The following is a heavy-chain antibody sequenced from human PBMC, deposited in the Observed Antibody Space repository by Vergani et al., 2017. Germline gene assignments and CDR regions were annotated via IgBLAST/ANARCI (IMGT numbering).Heavy chain of an antibody. CDR2: IYYSGRT. Sequence: QVQLQESGPGLVQPSQSLSLTCTVSGVSISGVSYYLSWVRQPAGKGLEWIGRIYYSGRTDYNPSLESRVTISVDTSKNTFSLKLNSVTAADTAIYYCARDSAVGGTFDSWGQGTLVSVSS. CDR3: ARDSAVGGTFDS. V-gene: IGHV4-61*02. D-gene: IGHD1-26*01. CDR1: GVSISGVSYY. J-gene: IGHJ4*02.